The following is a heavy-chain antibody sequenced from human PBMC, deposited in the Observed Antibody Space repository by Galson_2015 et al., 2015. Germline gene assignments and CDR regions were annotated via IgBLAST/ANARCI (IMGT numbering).Heavy chain of an antibody. V-gene: IGHV3-30*15. J-gene: IGHJ1*01. D-gene: IGHD6-19*01. CDR1: GFTFSSYA. CDR3: ARDVYSSSWGYFHH. CDR2: ISYDGSNK. Sequence: SLRLSCAASGFTFSSYAMHWVRQAPGKGLEWVALISYDGSNKYYADSVKGRFTISRDNSKNTPYLQVSSLRAEDTAVYYCARDVYSSSWGYFHHWGQGTLVTVSS.